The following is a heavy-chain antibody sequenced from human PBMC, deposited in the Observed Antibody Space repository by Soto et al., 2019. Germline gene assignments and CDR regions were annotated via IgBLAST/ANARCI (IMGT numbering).Heavy chain of an antibody. CDR1: GYTFTTYG. Sequence: ASVKVSCKASGYTFTTYGISWVRQAPGQGLEWMGWISAYNGNTNYAQKLQGRVTMTTDTSTSTAYMELRSMRSDDTAVYYCARLEVYVDHYYYYYGMDVWGQGTTVTVSS. CDR3: ARLEVYVDHYYYYYGMDV. J-gene: IGHJ6*02. D-gene: IGHD2-8*01. CDR2: ISAYNGNT. V-gene: IGHV1-18*04.